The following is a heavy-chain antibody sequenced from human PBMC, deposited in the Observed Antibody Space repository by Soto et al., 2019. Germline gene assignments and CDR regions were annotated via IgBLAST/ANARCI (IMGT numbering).Heavy chain of an antibody. V-gene: IGHV4-31*03. CDR3: ARDFHTPYGMDV. Sequence: SETLSLTCTVSGGSISSGGYYWSWIRQHPGKGLEWIGYIYYGGSTYYNPSLKSRVTISVDTSKNQFSLKLSSVTAADTAVYYCARDFHTPYGMDVWGQGTTVTVSS. CDR1: GGSISSGGYY. J-gene: IGHJ6*02. CDR2: IYYGGST.